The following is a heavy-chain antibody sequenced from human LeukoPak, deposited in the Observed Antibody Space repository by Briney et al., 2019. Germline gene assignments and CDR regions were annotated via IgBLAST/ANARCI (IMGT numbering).Heavy chain of an antibody. V-gene: IGHV3-48*01. CDR2: ISSSSSTI. CDR1: GFTFSSYS. D-gene: IGHD3-16*01. CDR3: ARARGILGYYMDV. J-gene: IGHJ6*03. Sequence: GGSLRLSCAAAGFTFSSYSMNWDRQATGKGLEWVSYISSSSSTIYYADSVKGRFTISRDNAKNSLYLQMNSLRAEDTAVYYCARARGILGYYMDVWGKGTTVTVSS.